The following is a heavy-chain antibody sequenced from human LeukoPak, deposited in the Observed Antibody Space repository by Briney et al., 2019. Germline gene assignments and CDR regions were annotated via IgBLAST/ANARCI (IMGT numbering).Heavy chain of an antibody. CDR2: ISAYNGNT. J-gene: IGHJ6*02. D-gene: IGHD3-9*01. CDR3: ARDRVLRYFDWLLGYYYYGMDV. CDR1: GYTFTSYG. V-gene: IGHV1-18*01. Sequence: GASVKVSYKASGYTFTSYGISWVRQAPGQGLEWMGWISAYNGNTNYAQKLQGRVTMTTDTSTSTAYMELRSLRSDDTAVYYCARDRVLRYFDWLLGYYYYGMDVWGQGTTVTVSS.